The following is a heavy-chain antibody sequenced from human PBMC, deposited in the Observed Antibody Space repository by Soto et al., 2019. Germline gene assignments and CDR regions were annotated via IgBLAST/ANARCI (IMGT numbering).Heavy chain of an antibody. J-gene: IGHJ4*02. CDR2: ISGSGGST. CDR1: GFTFSSYA. Sequence: GSLRLSCAASGFTFSSYAMSWVRQAPGKGLEWVSAISGSGGSTYYADSVKGRFTISRDNSKNTLYLQMNSLRAEDTVVYYCAGDIDGVPTASYWGQGTLVTVSS. D-gene: IGHD2-15*01. CDR3: AGDIDGVPTASY. V-gene: IGHV3-23*01.